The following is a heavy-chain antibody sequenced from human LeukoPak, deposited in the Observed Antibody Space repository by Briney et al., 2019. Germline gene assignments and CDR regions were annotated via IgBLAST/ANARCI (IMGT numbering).Heavy chain of an antibody. CDR1: GYTFTSYY. Sequence: ASVKVSCKASGYTFTSYYMHWVRQAPGQGLEWMGLINPSGGSTSYAQKFQGRVTMTRDTSTSTVYMELSSLRSEDTAVYYCARESYDILTGYWGFDYWGQGTLVTVSS. D-gene: IGHD3-9*01. J-gene: IGHJ4*02. CDR3: ARESYDILTGYWGFDY. CDR2: INPSGGST. V-gene: IGHV1-46*01.